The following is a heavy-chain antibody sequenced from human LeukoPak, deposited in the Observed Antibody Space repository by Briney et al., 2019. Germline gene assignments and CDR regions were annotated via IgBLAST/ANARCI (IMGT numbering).Heavy chain of an antibody. Sequence: TGGSLRLSCAASGFIFSSYGMHWVRQTPGKGLEWVAVISYDGSFKHYADSVTGRFTISRDISKNTLFLQMNSLTLEDTGIYYCARVPKSGAVSGWLFDHWGQGTLVTVSS. D-gene: IGHD6-19*01. CDR1: GFIFSSYG. CDR3: ARVPKSGAVSGWLFDH. J-gene: IGHJ4*02. V-gene: IGHV3-30*19. CDR2: ISYDGSFK.